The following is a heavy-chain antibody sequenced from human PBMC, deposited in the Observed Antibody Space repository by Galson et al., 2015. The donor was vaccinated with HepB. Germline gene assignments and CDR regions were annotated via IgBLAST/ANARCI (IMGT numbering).Heavy chain of an antibody. J-gene: IGHJ5*02. Sequence: SLRLSCAASGFTFSSYAMHWVRQAPGKGLEWVAVISYDGSNKYYADSVKGRFTISRDNSKNTLYLQMNSLRAEDTAVYYCARDHGWFDPWGQGTLVTASS. CDR1: GFTFSSYA. V-gene: IGHV3-30*04. CDR3: ARDHGWFDP. CDR2: ISYDGSNK.